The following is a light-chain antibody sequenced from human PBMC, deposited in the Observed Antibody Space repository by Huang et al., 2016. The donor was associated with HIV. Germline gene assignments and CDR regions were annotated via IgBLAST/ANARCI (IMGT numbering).Light chain of an antibody. CDR1: QSVNSNF. Sequence: ATLSCRASQSVNSNFFAWYQQKPGQAPRLLISGASSRATCIPDRFSGRGSGTDFTLTVSRLEPEDFAVYYCQQYGSSPLYTFGQGTKLDIK. J-gene: IGKJ2*01. CDR2: GAS. V-gene: IGKV3-20*01. CDR3: QQYGSSPLYT.